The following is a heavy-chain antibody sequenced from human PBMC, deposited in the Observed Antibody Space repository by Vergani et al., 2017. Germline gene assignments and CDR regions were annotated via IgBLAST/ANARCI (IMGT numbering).Heavy chain of an antibody. CDR2: ISWNSGSI. J-gene: IGHJ3*02. V-gene: IGHV3-9*01. CDR3: EKTIRGRVVTIVGVVDDAFEI. D-gene: IGHD3-3*01. Sequence: EVQLVESGGGLVQPGRSLRLSCAASGFTFDDYAMHWVRQAPGKGLEWVSGISWNSGSIGYADSVKGRFTISSDNAKNSLYLQMNSLRTEETALYYCEKTIRGRVVTIVGVVDDAFEIWGQGTMVTVSS. CDR1: GFTFDDYA.